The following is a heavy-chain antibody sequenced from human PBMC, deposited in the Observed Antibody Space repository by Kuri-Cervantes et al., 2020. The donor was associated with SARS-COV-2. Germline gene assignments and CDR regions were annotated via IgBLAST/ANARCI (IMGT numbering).Heavy chain of an antibody. CDR3: ARVLGSSTSCYWD. Sequence: ASVKVSCKASGYTFSDSYIHWVRQAPGQGLEWMGWINPNSGGTNYAQKFQGRVTMTRDTSISTAYMELSRLRSDDTAVYCCARVLGSSTSCYWDWGQGTLVTVSS. CDR1: GYTFSDSY. CDR2: INPNSGGT. V-gene: IGHV1-2*02. J-gene: IGHJ4*02. D-gene: IGHD2-2*01.